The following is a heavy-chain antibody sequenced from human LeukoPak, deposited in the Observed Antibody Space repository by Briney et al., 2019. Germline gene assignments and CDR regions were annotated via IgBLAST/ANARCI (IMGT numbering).Heavy chain of an antibody. V-gene: IGHV1-46*01. D-gene: IGHD5/OR15-5a*01. CDR2: INPGGGST. CDR3: ARSVYFGVDV. CDR1: AYTFTNYN. J-gene: IGHJ6*02. Sequence: ASVSVSRKASAYTFTNYNIHWVRQAPGQGLEWMGIINPGGGSTTYAQKFQGRVTMTRDTSTITVYMELSSLRSEDTAVYYCARSVYFGVDVWGQGTTVTVSS.